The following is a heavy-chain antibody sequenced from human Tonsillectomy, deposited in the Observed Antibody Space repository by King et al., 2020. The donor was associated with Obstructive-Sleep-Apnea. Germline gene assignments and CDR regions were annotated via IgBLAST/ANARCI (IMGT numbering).Heavy chain of an antibody. Sequence: VQLVESGGGVVQPGRSLRLSCAASGFTFNSYGMHWVRQAPGKGLEWLAVISYDRSNKNYADSVKGRFTISRDNSKNTLYLKMNSLRAEDTAMYYCAKNEASISAVSTDPIAWGQGTLVTVSS. CDR3: AKNEASISAVSTDPIA. CDR1: GFTFNSYG. CDR2: ISYDRSNK. J-gene: IGHJ5*02. D-gene: IGHD6-6*01. V-gene: IGHV3-30*18.